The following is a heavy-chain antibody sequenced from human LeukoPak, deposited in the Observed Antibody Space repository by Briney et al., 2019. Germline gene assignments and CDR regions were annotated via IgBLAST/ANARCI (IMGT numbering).Heavy chain of an antibody. J-gene: IGHJ1*01. CDR3: ARGHPRPRSGARRYDSSGYQYFQH. Sequence: PSETLSLTCAVYGGSFSGYYWSWIRQPPGKGLEWIGEINHSGSTNYNPPLKSRVTISVDTSKNQFSLKLSSVTAADTAVYYCARGHPRPRSGARRYDSSGYQYFQHWGQGTLVTVSS. CDR2: INHSGST. D-gene: IGHD3-22*01. V-gene: IGHV4-34*01. CDR1: GGSFSGYY.